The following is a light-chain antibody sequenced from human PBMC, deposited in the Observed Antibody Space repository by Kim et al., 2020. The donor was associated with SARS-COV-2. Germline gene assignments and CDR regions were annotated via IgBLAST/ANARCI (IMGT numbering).Light chain of an antibody. CDR3: CSYAGGYTQVA. J-gene: IGLJ2*01. V-gene: IGLV2-11*03. Sequence: QSVTISCTGTSSDVGGYNYVSWYQQFPGNAPRLMIYDVNKRPSGLPDRFSASKSGNTASLTISGLQADDEADYYCCSYAGGYTQVAFGGGTQLTVL. CDR1: SSDVGGYNY. CDR2: DVN.